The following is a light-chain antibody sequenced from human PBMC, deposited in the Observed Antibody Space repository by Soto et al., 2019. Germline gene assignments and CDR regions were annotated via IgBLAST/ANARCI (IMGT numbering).Light chain of an antibody. V-gene: IGLV2-23*02. CDR3: CSYAGTSTHTV. CDR1: SSDVGSYKL. J-gene: IGLJ7*01. Sequence: QSALTQPASVSGSPGQSITISCTGTSSDVGSYKLVSWYQQHPGKAPKLMISEVSKRPSGISDRFSGSKSGSTASLTISGLQAEDEAEYYCCSYAGTSTHTVFGGGTQLTVL. CDR2: EVS.